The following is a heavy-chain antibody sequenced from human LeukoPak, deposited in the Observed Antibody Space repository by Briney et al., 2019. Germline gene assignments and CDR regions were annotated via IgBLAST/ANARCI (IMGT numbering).Heavy chain of an antibody. CDR1: GFTFSSYG. V-gene: IGHV3-53*01. D-gene: IGHD6-19*01. CDR2: IYRGGTT. J-gene: IGHJ5*02. CDR3: ARPRDDNSGYYIS. Sequence: GRSLRLSCAASGFTFSSYGMHWVRQAPGKGLEWVSLIYRGGTTYVADSVKGRFTVSRDISKNTLYLQMNSLRAVDTALYYCARPRDDNSGYYISWGQGSLVTVSS.